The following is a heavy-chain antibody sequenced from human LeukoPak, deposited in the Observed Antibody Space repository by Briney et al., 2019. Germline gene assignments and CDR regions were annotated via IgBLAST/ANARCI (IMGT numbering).Heavy chain of an antibody. CDR3: VRRTRVAMPNALDLISDF. CDR2: ITDGGRT. CDR1: GDSFSGHY. Sequence: SETLSLTCAVYGDSFSGHYWSWIRQPPGKGLEWIEEITDGGRTSYSPSLKSRATISIVPSQSQFSLQLDSVTAADTAIYYCVRRTRVAMPNALDLISDFWGQGTLVTVSS. D-gene: IGHD2-2*01. J-gene: IGHJ4*02. V-gene: IGHV4-34*01.